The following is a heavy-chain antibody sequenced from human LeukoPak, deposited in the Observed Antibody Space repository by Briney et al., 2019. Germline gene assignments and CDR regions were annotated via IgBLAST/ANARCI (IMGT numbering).Heavy chain of an antibody. CDR3: AKEDPAVELELPNDAFDI. CDR2: ISGSGGST. Sequence: GGSLRLSCAASGFTFDDYAMSWVRQAPGKGLEWVSAISGSGGSTYYADSVKGRFTISRDNSKNTLYLQMNSLRAEDTAVYYCAKEDPAVELELPNDAFDIWGQGTMVTVSS. CDR1: GFTFDDYA. J-gene: IGHJ3*02. V-gene: IGHV3-23*01. D-gene: IGHD1-7*01.